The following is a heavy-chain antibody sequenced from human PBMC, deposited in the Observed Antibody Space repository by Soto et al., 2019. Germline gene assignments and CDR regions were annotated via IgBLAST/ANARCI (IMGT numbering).Heavy chain of an antibody. CDR2: IYYSGST. V-gene: IGHV4-30-4*01. J-gene: IGHJ6*02. Sequence: PSETLSLTCTVSGGSISSGDYYWSWIRQPPGKGLEWIGYIYYSGSTYYNPSLKSRVTISVDTSKNQFSLKLSSVTAADTAVYYCARGSLGRPTQFGWRYGMDVWGQGTTVTVSS. D-gene: IGHD2-15*01. CDR1: GGSISSGDYY. CDR3: ARGSLGRPTQFGWRYGMDV.